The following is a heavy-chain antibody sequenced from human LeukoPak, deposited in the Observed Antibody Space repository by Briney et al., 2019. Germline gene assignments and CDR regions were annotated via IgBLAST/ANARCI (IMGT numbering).Heavy chain of an antibody. CDR1: GYTFTGYY. CDR2: INPNGGAT. J-gene: IGHJ4*02. CDR3: ARAPLEGFDY. V-gene: IGHV1-2*02. Sequence: ASVKVSCKTSGYTFTGYYMHWVRQAPGHGLEWMGWINPNGGATKYAQRFQGRVTMTRDTSISTAYMELSRLRSDDTAVYYCARAPLEGFDYWGQGTLVTVSS.